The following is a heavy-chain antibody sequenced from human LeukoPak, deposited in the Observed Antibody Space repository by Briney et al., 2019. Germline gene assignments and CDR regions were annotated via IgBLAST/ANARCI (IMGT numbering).Heavy chain of an antibody. Sequence: SETLSLTCTVSGGSVRSDSYYWSWVRQPPGKGLEWIGEMYLSGTTHSNPSVKSRVTISIDKSKNQFFLNLSSVTAADTAVYYCAGLVGRYSSGLYYYYFDYWGQGTLVTVSS. CDR2: MYLSGTT. J-gene: IGHJ4*02. CDR3: AGLVGRYSSGLYYYYFDY. CDR1: GGSVRSDSYY. D-gene: IGHD3-22*01. V-gene: IGHV4-39*07.